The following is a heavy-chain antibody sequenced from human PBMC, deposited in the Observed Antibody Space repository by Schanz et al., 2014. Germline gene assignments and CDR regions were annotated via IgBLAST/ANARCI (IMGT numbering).Heavy chain of an antibody. V-gene: IGHV1-18*01. CDR2: ISVYHGHT. Sequence: QVQLVQSGGEVKKPGASATVSCKASGYTFNNHGISWVRQAPGQGLEWMGWISVYHGHTNYAEKVPGRVTMTTDATTSAADMKQRSLIADDTAVDYCVRDAGWAFRDYRGMDVWGQGTAXTVSS. J-gene: IGHJ6*02. CDR1: GYTFNNHG. CDR3: VRDAGWAFRDYRGMDV.